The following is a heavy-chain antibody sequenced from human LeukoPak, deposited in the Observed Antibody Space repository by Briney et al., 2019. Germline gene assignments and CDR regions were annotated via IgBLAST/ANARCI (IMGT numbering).Heavy chain of an antibody. V-gene: IGHV1-24*01. J-gene: IGHJ3*02. CDR2: FDPEDGET. CDR1: GYTLTELS. D-gene: IGHD2-2*01. Sequence: ASVKVSCKFSGYTLTELSMHWGRQAPGKGLEWMGGFDPEDGETIYAQKFQGRVTMTEDTSTDTAYMELSSLRSEDTAVYYCATESPLYCSSTSCYGAFDIWGQGTMVTVSS. CDR3: ATESPLYCSSTSCYGAFDI.